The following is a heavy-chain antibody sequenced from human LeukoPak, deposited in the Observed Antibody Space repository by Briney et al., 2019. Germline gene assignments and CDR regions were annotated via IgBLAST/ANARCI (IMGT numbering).Heavy chain of an antibody. D-gene: IGHD2-21*02. Sequence: PSETLSLTCTVSRGSITSYYWSWIRQPPGKRLEWIGYIHYSGSPNYNPSLKSRVTMSVEMSKNQFSLKLSSVTAADTAVYYCARAVGTAPFDHWGQGTLVTVSS. J-gene: IGHJ4*02. CDR1: RGSITSYY. V-gene: IGHV4-59*01. CDR2: IHYSGSP. CDR3: ARAVGTAPFDH.